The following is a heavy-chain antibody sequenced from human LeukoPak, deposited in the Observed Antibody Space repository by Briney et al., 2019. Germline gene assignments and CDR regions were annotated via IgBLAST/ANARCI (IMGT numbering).Heavy chain of an antibody. J-gene: IGHJ3*02. CDR2: VNHSGST. Sequence: SETLSLTCAVYGGSLSGYYWSWIRQPPGKGLEWIGEVNHSGSTNYNPSLKSRVTISVDTSKNQFSLKLSSVTAADTAVYYCARTPIEARPGWAFDIWGQGTMVTVSS. CDR3: ARTPIEARPGWAFDI. CDR1: GGSLSGYY. D-gene: IGHD6-6*01. V-gene: IGHV4-34*01.